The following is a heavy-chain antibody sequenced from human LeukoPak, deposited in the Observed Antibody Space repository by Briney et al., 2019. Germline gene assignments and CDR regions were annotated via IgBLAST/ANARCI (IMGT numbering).Heavy chain of an antibody. CDR2: FDPEDGET. D-gene: IGHD2-2*01. CDR3: ARDPPQIVVVPAAPYYYYYYMDV. CDR1: GYTLTELS. V-gene: IGHV1-24*01. J-gene: IGHJ6*03. Sequence: ASVKVSCKVSGYTLTELSMHWVRQAPGKGLEWMGGFDPEDGETIYAQKFQGRVTMTEDTSTDTAYMELSSLRSDDTAVYYCARDPPQIVVVPAAPYYYYYYMDVWGKGTTVTVSS.